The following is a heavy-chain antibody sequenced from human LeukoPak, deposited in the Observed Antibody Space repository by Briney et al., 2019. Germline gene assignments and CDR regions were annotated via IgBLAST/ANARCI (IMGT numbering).Heavy chain of an antibody. Sequence: GASVKVSCKASGYTFTSYDINWVRQATGQGLEWMGWMNPNSGNTGYAQKFQGRVTMTRNTSISTAYMELSSLRSEDTAVYYCARHRPHYDSSGYYYWLYFQHWGQGTLVTVSS. CDR2: MNPNSGNT. J-gene: IGHJ1*01. V-gene: IGHV1-8*01. CDR3: ARHRPHYDSSGYYYWLYFQH. CDR1: GYTFTSYD. D-gene: IGHD3-22*01.